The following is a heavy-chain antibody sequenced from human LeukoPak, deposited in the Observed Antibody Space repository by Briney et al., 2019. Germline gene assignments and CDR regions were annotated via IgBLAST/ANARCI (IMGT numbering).Heavy chain of an antibody. Sequence: GGSLRLSCAVSGFTFSIYGMSWVRQAPGKGLEWVSSISTSSSYIYYADSLKGRFTISRDNAKNSLYLQMNSLRAEDTAVYYCARGRFGDHYMDVWGKGTTVTISS. V-gene: IGHV3-21*01. J-gene: IGHJ6*03. CDR3: ARGRFGDHYMDV. CDR1: GFTFSIYG. D-gene: IGHD3-10*01. CDR2: ISTSSSYI.